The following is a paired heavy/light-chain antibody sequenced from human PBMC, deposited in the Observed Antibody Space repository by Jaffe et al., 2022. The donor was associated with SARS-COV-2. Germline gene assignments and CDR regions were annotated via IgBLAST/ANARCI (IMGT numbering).Light chain of an antibody. CDR1: SSNIGYNI. V-gene: IGLV1-44*01. CDR3: ATWDDSLSGWV. CDR2: DTN. J-gene: IGLJ3*02. Sequence: QSVLTQPPSASGTPGQRVTISCSGSSSNIGYNIVNWYQQHPGTAPKLLIYDTNRRPSGVPDRFSGSKSGTSASLAISGLQSVDEADYYCATWDDSLSGWVFGGGTKLTVL.
Heavy chain of an antibody. V-gene: IGHV3-7*01. CDR3: ASGDAFDM. CDR2: MNHDGSEK. J-gene: IGHJ3*02. Sequence: EVQLVESGGGLVQPGGSLRLSCAASGFTFSFTFSSYRMSWVRQAPGKGLEWVANMNHDGSEKFRADSVKGRFTISRDNSKNSVFLQMNSLTAEDTAVYYCASGDAFDMWGQGTMVTVSS. CDR1: GFTFSFTFSSYR.